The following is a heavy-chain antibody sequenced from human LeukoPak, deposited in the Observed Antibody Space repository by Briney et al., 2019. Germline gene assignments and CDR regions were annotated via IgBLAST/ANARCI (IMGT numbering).Heavy chain of an antibody. CDR2: IYYSGST. CDR1: GGSISSYY. CDR3: ARGGIWSPDHMYV. J-gene: IGHJ6*03. V-gene: IGHV4-59*01. D-gene: IGHD6-13*01. Sequence: SETLPLTCTVSGGSISSYYRSWIRQPPGKGLEWIGYIYYSGSTNYNPSLKSRVTISVDTSKNQFSLKLSSVTAADTAVYYCARGGIWSPDHMYVWGKGTTVTVSS.